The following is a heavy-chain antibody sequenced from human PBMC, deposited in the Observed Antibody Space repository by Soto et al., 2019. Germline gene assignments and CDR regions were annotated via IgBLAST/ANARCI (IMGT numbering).Heavy chain of an antibody. D-gene: IGHD5-18*01. V-gene: IGHV4-59*01. Sequence: PSETLSLTCTVSGGSISSYYWSWIRQPPGKGLEWIGYIYYSGSTNYNPSLKSRVTISVDTSKNQFSLRLSSVTAADTAVYYCARDCGYSYGYDPYYYYGMDVWGQGTTVTVSS. CDR1: GGSISSYY. CDR3: ARDCGYSYGYDPYYYYGMDV. CDR2: IYYSGST. J-gene: IGHJ6*02.